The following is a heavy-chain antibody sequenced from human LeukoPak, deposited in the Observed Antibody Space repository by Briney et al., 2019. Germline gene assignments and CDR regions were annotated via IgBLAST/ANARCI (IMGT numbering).Heavy chain of an antibody. CDR2: ISYDGSNK. CDR1: GFTFSSYG. D-gene: IGHD3-16*02. V-gene: IGHV3-30*18. CDR3: AKDKVDDDYVWGSYRPPSYFDY. Sequence: PGRSLRLSCAASGFTFSSYGMHWVRQAPGKGLEGVAVISYDGSNKYYADSVKGRFTISRDNSKNTLYLQMNSLRAEDTAVYYCAKDKVDDDYVWGSYRPPSYFDYWGQGTLVTVSS. J-gene: IGHJ4*02.